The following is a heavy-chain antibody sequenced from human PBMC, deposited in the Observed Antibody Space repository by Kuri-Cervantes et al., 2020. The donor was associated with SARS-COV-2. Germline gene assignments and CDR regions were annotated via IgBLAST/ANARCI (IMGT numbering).Heavy chain of an antibody. CDR3: IVVVPAAFDY. CDR2: ISGSGGST. J-gene: IGHJ4*02. CDR1: GFTFSSYA. D-gene: IGHD2-2*01. Sequence: LSLTCAASGFTFSSYAMSWVRQAPGKGLEWVSAISGSGGSTYYADSVKGRFTISRDNAKNSLYLQMNSLRAEDTAVYYCIVVVPAAFDYWGQGTLVTVSS. V-gene: IGHV3-23*01.